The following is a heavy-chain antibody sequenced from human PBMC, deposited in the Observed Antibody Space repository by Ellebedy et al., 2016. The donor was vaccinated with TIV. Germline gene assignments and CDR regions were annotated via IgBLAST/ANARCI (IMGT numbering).Heavy chain of an antibody. CDR1: GFTFSNYW. CDR2: IKQDGSEK. D-gene: IGHD6-19*01. V-gene: IGHV3-7*01. Sequence: GGSLRLSCAASGFTFSNYWMNWVRQAPGKGLEWVANIKQDGSEKYYVDSVKDRFSISRDNTKNSLYLQMNSLTDEDTAVYYCARDQWLGRAYYFDSWGQGTLVTVSS. J-gene: IGHJ4*02. CDR3: ARDQWLGRAYYFDS.